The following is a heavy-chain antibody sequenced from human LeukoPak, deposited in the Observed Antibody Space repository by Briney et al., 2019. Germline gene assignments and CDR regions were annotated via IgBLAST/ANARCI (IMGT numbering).Heavy chain of an antibody. CDR3: ARDLEMATTTALDY. CDR2: INPNSGDT. CDR1: GYTFTAYS. D-gene: IGHD5-24*01. V-gene: IGHV1-2*02. J-gene: IGHJ4*02. Sequence: ASVKVSCKASGYTFTAYSMHWVRQAPGQGLEYMGWINPNSGDTNYAQKFQGRVTVTRDTSMSTAYMELSGLRFDDTAVYYCARDLEMATTTALDYWGQGTLVTVSS.